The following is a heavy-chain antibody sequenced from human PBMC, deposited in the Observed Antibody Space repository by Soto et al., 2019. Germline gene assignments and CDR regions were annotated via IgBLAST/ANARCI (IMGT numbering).Heavy chain of an antibody. V-gene: IGHV1-18*01. D-gene: IGHD2-8*02. CDR3: ARDTGNYFDY. J-gene: IGHJ4*02. CDR2: IGPYSGNT. Sequence: VQGSCKASCYTFTSETISSVRLAPGQGLEWMGWIGPYSGNTEYAQKFQGRVTVTTDTSTSSAYMELRSLRSDDTGVYYCARDTGNYFDYWGQGTQVTVSS. CDR1: CYTFTSET.